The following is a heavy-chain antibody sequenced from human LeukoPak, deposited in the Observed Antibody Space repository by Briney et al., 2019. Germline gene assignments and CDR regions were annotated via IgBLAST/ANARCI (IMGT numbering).Heavy chain of an antibody. D-gene: IGHD2-15*01. V-gene: IGHV3-21*04. CDR3: AKWGVSGGSPRWFDP. Sequence: GSLRLSCAASGFTFSSYSMNWVRQAPGKGLEWVSSISSSSSYIYYADSVKGRFTISRDNSKNTLYLQMNSLRAEDTAVYYCAKWGVSGGSPRWFDPWGQGTLVTVSS. CDR2: ISSSSSYI. J-gene: IGHJ5*02. CDR1: GFTFSSYS.